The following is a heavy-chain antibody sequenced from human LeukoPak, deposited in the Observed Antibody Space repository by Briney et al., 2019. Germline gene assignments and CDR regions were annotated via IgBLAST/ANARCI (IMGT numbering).Heavy chain of an antibody. CDR2: IIPIFGTA. Sequence: SVKVSCKASGGTFSSYAISWVRQAPGQGLEWMGGIIPIFGTANYAQKFQGRVTITADESTSTAYMELSSLRSEDTAVYYCARDLYSGYDPVNYYYYMDVWGKGTTVTISS. D-gene: IGHD5-12*01. J-gene: IGHJ6*03. CDR1: GGTFSSYA. CDR3: ARDLYSGYDPVNYYYYMDV. V-gene: IGHV1-69*13.